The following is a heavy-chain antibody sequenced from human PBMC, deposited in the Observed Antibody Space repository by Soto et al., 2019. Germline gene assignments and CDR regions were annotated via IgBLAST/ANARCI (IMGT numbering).Heavy chain of an antibody. CDR2: SRNKRNSYTT. CDR3: VRGFHSFDI. V-gene: IGHV3-72*01. J-gene: IGHJ3*02. Sequence: EVQLVESGGGLVQPGGSLRLSCAVAGFTFSDHYMDWVRQAPEKGLEWVGRSRNKRNSYTTEYAASVRGRFTISRDDAKNSLYLQMNSLKIEYTAVYYCVRGFHSFDIWGQGTMVTVSS. D-gene: IGHD2-21*01. CDR1: GFTFSDHY.